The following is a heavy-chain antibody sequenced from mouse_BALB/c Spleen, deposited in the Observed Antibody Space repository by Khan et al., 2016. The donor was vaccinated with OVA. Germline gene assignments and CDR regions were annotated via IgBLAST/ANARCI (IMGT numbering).Heavy chain of an antibody. Sequence: QVQLQQPGAELVKPGTSVKLSCKASGYNFTSYWINWVKLRPGQGLEWIGDIYPGSGSTKYNEKFKSKATLTVDTSSSTAYIQLISLASEDSALYYCARRNYYGTVLVDYWGQGTTLTVSS. CDR2: IYPGSGST. V-gene: IGHV1-55*01. CDR1: GYNFTSYW. CDR3: ARRNYYGTVLVDY. D-gene: IGHD1-1*01. J-gene: IGHJ2*01.